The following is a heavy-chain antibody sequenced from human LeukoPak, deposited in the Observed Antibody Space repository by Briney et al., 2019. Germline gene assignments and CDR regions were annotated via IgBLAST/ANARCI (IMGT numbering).Heavy chain of an antibody. CDR3: ARFDDEWEPFDH. J-gene: IGHJ4*02. Sequence: PGGSLRLSCAASGFTFSSYAMHWVRQAPGKGLEWVAVIYSDGGNKYYTDSVRGRFTISRDNSKNTLYLQMNSLRAEDTAVYYCARFDDEWEPFDHWGQGTVVTVAS. V-gene: IGHV3-30*04. CDR2: IYSDGGNK. CDR1: GFTFSSYA. D-gene: IGHD1-26*01.